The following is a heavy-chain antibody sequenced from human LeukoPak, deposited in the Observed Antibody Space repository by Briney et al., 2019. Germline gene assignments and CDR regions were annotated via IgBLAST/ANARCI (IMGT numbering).Heavy chain of an antibody. D-gene: IGHD3-22*01. V-gene: IGHV3-13*01. J-gene: IGHJ6*02. CDR2: IGTAGDT. CDR3: ARKGSRYYYDSSGERYYYGMDV. Sequence: PGGSLRLSCAASGFTFSSYDMHWVRQATGKGLEWVSAIGTAGDTYYPGSVKGRFTISRENAKNSLYLQMNSLRAGDTAAYYCARKGSRYYYDSSGERYYYGMDVWGQGTTVTVSS. CDR1: GFTFSSYD.